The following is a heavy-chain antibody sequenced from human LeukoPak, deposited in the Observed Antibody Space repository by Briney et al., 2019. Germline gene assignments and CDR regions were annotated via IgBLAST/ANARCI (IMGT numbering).Heavy chain of an antibody. D-gene: IGHD3-22*01. CDR3: ARSRGPRASSGYYY. CDR2: MNPNSGNT. Sequence: ASVKVSCKASGYTFTSYDINWVRQATGQGLEWMGWMNPNSGNTGYAQKFQGRVTMTRSTSISTAYMELSSLRSEDTAVYYCARSRGPRASSGYYYWGQGTLVTVSS. CDR1: GYTFTSYD. J-gene: IGHJ4*02. V-gene: IGHV1-8*01.